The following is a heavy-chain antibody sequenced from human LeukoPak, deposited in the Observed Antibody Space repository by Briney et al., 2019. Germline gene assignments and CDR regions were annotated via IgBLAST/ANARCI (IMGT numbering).Heavy chain of an antibody. CDR3: ARESGSLSRGIDY. CDR1: GGTFSSYA. J-gene: IGHJ4*02. V-gene: IGHV1-69*13. D-gene: IGHD1-26*01. CDR2: IIPIFGTA. Sequence: GASVKVSCKASGGTFSSYAISWVRQAPGQGLEWMGGIIPIFGTANYAQKFHGRVTITADESTSTAYMELSSLRSEDTAVYYCARESGSLSRGIDYWGQGTLVAVSS.